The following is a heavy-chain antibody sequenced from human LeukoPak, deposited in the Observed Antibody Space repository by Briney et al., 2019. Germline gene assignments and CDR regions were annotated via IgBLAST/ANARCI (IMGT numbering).Heavy chain of an antibody. CDR1: GGSISSGTYY. CDR3: ARSSCPGGSCYDDRGYFDY. J-gene: IGHJ4*02. D-gene: IGHD2-15*01. CDR2: VYTSGST. Sequence: PSQTLSLTCTVSGGSISSGTYYWTWVRQPAGKGLEWIGRVYTSGSTNYNPSLKSRVTISVDTSKNQFSLKLTSVTAADTALYYCARSSCPGGSCYDDRGYFDYWGQGTLVTVSS. V-gene: IGHV4-61*02.